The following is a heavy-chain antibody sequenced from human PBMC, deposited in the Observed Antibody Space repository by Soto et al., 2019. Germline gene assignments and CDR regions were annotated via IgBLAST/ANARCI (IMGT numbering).Heavy chain of an antibody. Sequence: PGGSLRLSCETSGFTFSSHGMHWVRQAPGKGLEWVAVISYDGSHQYYADSVKGRFTISRDNSKNTLYLQMNSLRAEDTAVYHCAKDPRRMAADVYFEYWGQGTLVTVSS. D-gene: IGHD6-13*01. CDR2: ISYDGSHQ. CDR3: AKDPRRMAADVYFEY. V-gene: IGHV3-30*18. J-gene: IGHJ4*02. CDR1: GFTFSSHG.